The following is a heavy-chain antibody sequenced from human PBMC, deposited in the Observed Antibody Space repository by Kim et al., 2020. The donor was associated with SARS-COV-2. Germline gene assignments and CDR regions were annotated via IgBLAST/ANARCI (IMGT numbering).Heavy chain of an antibody. V-gene: IGHV3-30*02. Sequence: KDRFTISRDNSKNTLYLQMNSLRAEDTAVYYCAKDLTYYYGSGSYTPFDYWGQGTLVTVSS. J-gene: IGHJ4*02. CDR3: AKDLTYYYGSGSYTPFDY. D-gene: IGHD3-10*01.